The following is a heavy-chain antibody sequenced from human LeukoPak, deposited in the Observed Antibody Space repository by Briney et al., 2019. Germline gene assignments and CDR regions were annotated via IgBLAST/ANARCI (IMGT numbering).Heavy chain of an antibody. CDR2: IIPIFGTA. CDR3: ASIAAAGGYFDY. CDR1: GGTFSSYA. V-gene: IGHV1-69*06. D-gene: IGHD6-13*01. J-gene: IGHJ4*02. Sequence: GASVKVSCKASGGTFSSYAISWVRQAPGQGLEWTGGIIPIFGTANYAQKFQGRVTITADKSTSTAYMELSSLRSEDTAVYYCASIAAAGGYFDYWGQGTLVTVSS.